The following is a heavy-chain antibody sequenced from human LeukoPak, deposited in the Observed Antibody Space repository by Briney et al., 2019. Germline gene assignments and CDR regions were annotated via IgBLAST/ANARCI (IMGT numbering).Heavy chain of an antibody. D-gene: IGHD3-16*01. CDR3: ARRGIVPLRS. CDR2: INHSGST. V-gene: IGHV4-34*01. Sequence: SETLSLTCAVYGGSFSGYYWSWIRQPPGKGLEWIGEINHSGSTNYNPSLKSRVTISVDTSKNQFSLKLSSVTAADTAVYYCARRGIVPLRSWGQGTLVTVSS. CDR1: GGSFSGYY. J-gene: IGHJ4*02.